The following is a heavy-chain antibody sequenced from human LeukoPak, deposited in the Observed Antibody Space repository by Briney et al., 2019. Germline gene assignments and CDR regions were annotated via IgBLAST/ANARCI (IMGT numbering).Heavy chain of an antibody. D-gene: IGHD6-13*01. Sequence: SETLSLTCTVSGGSISSYYWSLIRQPPGKGLEWIGYIYYSGSTKYNPSLKSRVTISVDTSKNQFSLKLSSVTAADTAVYYCARDKDTSSCLDYWGQGTLATVSS. CDR2: IYYSGST. CDR1: GGSISSYY. V-gene: IGHV4-59*01. CDR3: ARDKDTSSCLDY. J-gene: IGHJ4*02.